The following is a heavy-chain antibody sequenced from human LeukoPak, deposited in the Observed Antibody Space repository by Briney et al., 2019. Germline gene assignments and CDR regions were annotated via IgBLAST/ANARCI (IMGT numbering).Heavy chain of an antibody. CDR2: ISGSGGST. CDR1: GFTFSSYA. D-gene: IGHD2-2*01. CDR3: AKDLKGYCSSTSCYLFDY. V-gene: IGHV3-23*01. Sequence: GGSLRLSCAASGFTFSSYAMSWVRQAPGKGLEWVSAISGSGGSTYYADFVKGRFTISRDNSKNTLYLQMNSLRAEDTAVYYCAKDLKGYCSSTSCYLFDYWGQGTLVTVSS. J-gene: IGHJ4*02.